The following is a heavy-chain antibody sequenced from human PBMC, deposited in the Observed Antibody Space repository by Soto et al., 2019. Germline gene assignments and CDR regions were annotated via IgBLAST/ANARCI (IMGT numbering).Heavy chain of an antibody. CDR1: GFTFSSYG. V-gene: IGHV3-23*01. D-gene: IGHD6-25*01. CDR3: AIRTYSTGWYYLDL. CDR2: ISGGGPPT. J-gene: IGHJ4*02. Sequence: EVQMLESGGGLVQPGGSLRLSCTGSGFTFSSYGMSWVRQAPGKGLEWVSGISGGGPPTYYADSVRGRFTISRDNSENPLYLQMNSLRAEDTAVYYCAIRTYSTGWYYLDLWGRGTLVTVSA.